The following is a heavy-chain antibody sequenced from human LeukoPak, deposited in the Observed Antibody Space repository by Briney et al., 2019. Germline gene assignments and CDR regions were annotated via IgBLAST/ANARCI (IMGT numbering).Heavy chain of an antibody. J-gene: IGHJ6*03. V-gene: IGHV3-30*03. D-gene: IGHD3-9*01. CDR3: ARAGYDILTGYFYYYYMDV. Sequence: LSLTCAVTGVSFTDSYWTWIRQAPGKGLEWVAVISYDGSNKYYADSVKGRFTISRDNSKNTLYLQMNSLRAEDTAVYYCARAGYDILTGYFYYYYMDVWGKGTTVTVSS. CDR1: GVSFTDSY. CDR2: ISYDGSNK.